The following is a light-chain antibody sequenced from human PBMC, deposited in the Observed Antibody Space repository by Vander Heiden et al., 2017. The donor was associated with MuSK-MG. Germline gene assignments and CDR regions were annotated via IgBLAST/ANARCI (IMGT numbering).Light chain of an antibody. CDR1: QSISSY. J-gene: IGKJ1*01. CDR3: QQGDSTPWT. Sequence: DIQMTQSPSSLSASVGDRVTITCRASQSISSYLNWYQQKPGKAPKLLIYAASSLQSGVPSRFSGSGSGTDFTLTISRLQPEDFATYYCQQGDSTPWTFGQGTKVEIK. CDR2: AAS. V-gene: IGKV1-39*01.